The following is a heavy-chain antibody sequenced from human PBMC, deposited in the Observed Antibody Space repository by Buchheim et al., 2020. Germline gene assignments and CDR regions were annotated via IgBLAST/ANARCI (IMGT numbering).Heavy chain of an antibody. D-gene: IGHD3-10*01. CDR2: ISYDGSNK. J-gene: IGHJ6*03. CDR1: GFTFSSYG. CDR3: AKTGELFDYYYYYMDV. Sequence: VQLVESGGGVVQPGRSLRLSCAASGFTFSSYGMHWVRQAPGKGLEWVAVISYDGSNKYYADSVKGRFTISRDNSKNTLYLQMNSLRAEDTAVYYCAKTGELFDYYYYYMDVWGKGTT. V-gene: IGHV3-30*18.